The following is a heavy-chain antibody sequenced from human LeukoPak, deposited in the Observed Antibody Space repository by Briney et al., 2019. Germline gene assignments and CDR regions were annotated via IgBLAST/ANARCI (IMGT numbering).Heavy chain of an antibody. CDR2: INPNSGGT. D-gene: IGHD6-13*01. V-gene: IGHV1-2*06. CDR1: GYTFTGYY. Sequence: ASVKVSCKASGYTFTGYYMHWVRQAPGQGLEWMGRINPNSGGTNYAQKFQGRVTMTRDTSISTAYMELSRLRSDDTAVYYCARDEVYSSSWYDYWGQGTLVTVSS. CDR3: ARDEVYSSSWYDY. J-gene: IGHJ4*02.